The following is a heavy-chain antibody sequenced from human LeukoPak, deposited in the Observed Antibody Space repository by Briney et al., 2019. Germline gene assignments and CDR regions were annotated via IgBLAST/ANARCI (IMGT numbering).Heavy chain of an antibody. CDR3: TTEVPNGDLRFDY. V-gene: IGHV3-73*01. Sequence: GGSLRLSCAASGFTFSGSAMHWVRQASGKGLEWVGRIRSKANSYATAYAASVKGRFTISRDDSKNTAYLQMSGLRAEDTALYYCTTEVPNGDLRFDYWGQGTLVTVSS. J-gene: IGHJ4*02. CDR1: GFTFSGSA. D-gene: IGHD4-17*01. CDR2: IRSKANSYAT.